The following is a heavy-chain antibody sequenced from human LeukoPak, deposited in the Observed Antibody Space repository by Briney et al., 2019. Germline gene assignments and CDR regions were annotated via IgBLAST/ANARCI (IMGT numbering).Heavy chain of an antibody. J-gene: IGHJ4*02. CDR1: GFTFSYYN. CDR2: ISSSNTI. D-gene: IGHD5-18*01. CDR3: ARVQLWSDY. V-gene: IGHV3-69-1*01. Sequence: GGSLRLSCAASGFTFSYYNMNWVRQAPGKGLEWVSYISSSNTIYYADSVKGRFTISRDNAKNSLYLQMNSLRAKDTAVYYCARVQLWSDYWGQGTLVTVSS.